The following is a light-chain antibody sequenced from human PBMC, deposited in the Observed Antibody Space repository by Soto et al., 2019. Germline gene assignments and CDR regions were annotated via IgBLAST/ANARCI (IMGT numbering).Light chain of an antibody. Sequence: DIQMTQSPSTLSASVGDRVTITCRAGQSISSWLAWYQQKPGKAPKLLICEASKLDGGVPSRFSGSGSETEFTLTISSLQPDDFATYYCQQYKDSWTFGQGTKVEIK. CDR3: QQYKDSWT. J-gene: IGKJ1*01. CDR1: QSISSW. CDR2: EAS. V-gene: IGKV1-5*03.